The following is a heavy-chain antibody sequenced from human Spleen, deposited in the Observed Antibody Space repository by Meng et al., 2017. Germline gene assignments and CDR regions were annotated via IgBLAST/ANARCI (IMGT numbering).Heavy chain of an antibody. CDR2: INPNSGGT. Sequence: ASVKVSCKASGYTFTDYQMHWVRQAPGQGLEWMGRINPNSGGTYSAQNFQGRVTMTWDTSIGTAYMELNRLTSVDTAIYYCARSSRSELLRHFDYWGQGTLVTVSS. J-gene: IGHJ4*02. CDR3: ARSSRSELLRHFDY. V-gene: IGHV1-2*06. D-gene: IGHD1-26*01. CDR1: GYTFTDYQ.